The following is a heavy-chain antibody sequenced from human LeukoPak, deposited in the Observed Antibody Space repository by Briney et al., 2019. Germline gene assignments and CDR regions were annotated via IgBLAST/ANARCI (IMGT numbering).Heavy chain of an antibody. CDR3: ACELR. V-gene: IGHV3-21*01. D-gene: IGHD1-26*01. CDR1: GFSGFSFSDYW. J-gene: IGHJ4*02. Sequence: GGSLRLSCEASGFSGFSFSDYWMSWVRQAPGKGLEWVSSISSSSSYIYYADSVKGRFTISRDNAKNSLYLQMNSLRAEDTAVYYCACELRWGQGTLVTVSS. CDR2: ISSSSSYI.